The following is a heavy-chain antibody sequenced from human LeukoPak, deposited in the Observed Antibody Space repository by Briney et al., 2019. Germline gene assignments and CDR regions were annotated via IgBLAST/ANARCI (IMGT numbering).Heavy chain of an antibody. D-gene: IGHD1/OR15-1a*01. CDR3: AKQGEIRQDYYMDV. CDR1: GGSISSYG. V-gene: IGHV1-69*06. Sequence: SVKVSCKASGGSISSYGISWVRQAPGQGIEWMGRIIPVFGTANYAQKFQDRVTITADTVSNTAYMELTSLTSEDTAVYFCAKQGEIRQDYYMDVWGNGTAVTVSS. J-gene: IGHJ6*03. CDR2: IIPVFGTA.